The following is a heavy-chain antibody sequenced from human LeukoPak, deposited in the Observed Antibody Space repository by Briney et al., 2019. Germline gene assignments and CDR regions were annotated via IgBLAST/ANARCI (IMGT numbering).Heavy chain of an antibody. V-gene: IGHV3-33*06. CDR2: VWYDGSNK. CDR1: GFTFINYG. J-gene: IGHJ4*02. D-gene: IGHD5-18*01. Sequence: PPGGSLRLSCAASGFTFINYGMHWVRRAPGKGLECVAVVWYDGSNKYYADSVKGRFTISRDNSKNTLYLQMNSLRAEDTAVYYCAKDRDTAMEIEYWGQGTLVTVSS. CDR3: AKDRDTAMEIEY.